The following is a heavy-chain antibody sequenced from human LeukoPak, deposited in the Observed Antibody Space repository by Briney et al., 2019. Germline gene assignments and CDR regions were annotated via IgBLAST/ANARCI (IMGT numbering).Heavy chain of an antibody. Sequence: SETLSLTCTVSGGSISSYYRSWIRQPPGKGLEWIGYIYYSGSTNYNPSLKSRVTISVDTSKNQFSLKLSSVTAADTAVYYCARRASGYPYYYGMDVWGQGTTVTVSS. J-gene: IGHJ6*02. D-gene: IGHD3-3*01. CDR2: IYYSGST. CDR1: GGSISSYY. CDR3: ARRASGYPYYYGMDV. V-gene: IGHV4-59*01.